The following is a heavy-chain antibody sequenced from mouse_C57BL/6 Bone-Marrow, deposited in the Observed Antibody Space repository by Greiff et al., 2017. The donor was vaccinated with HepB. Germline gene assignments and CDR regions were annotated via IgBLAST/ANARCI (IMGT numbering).Heavy chain of an antibody. CDR3: ARSNYYGSSYRYFDY. J-gene: IGHJ2*01. D-gene: IGHD1-1*01. CDR2: IHPNSGST. Sequence: VQLQQPGAELVKPGASVKLSCKASGYTFTSYWMHWVKQRPGQGLEWIGMIHPNSGSTNYNEKFKSKATLTVDKSSSTAYMQLSSLTSEDSAVYYCARSNYYGSSYRYFDYWGQGTTLTVSS. V-gene: IGHV1-64*01. CDR1: GYTFTSYW.